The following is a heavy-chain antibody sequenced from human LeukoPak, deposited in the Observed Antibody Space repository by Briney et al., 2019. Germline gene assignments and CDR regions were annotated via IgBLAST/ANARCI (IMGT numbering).Heavy chain of an antibody. Sequence: ASVKVSCKTSGYTFTSFVISWVRQAPGQGLEWMGWINPNSGGTNYAQKFQGRVTMTRDTSISTAYMELSRLRSDDTAVYYCARGRGYDYWGQGTLVTVSS. CDR2: INPNSGGT. D-gene: IGHD3-3*01. CDR1: GYTFTSFV. CDR3: ARGRGYDY. J-gene: IGHJ4*02. V-gene: IGHV1-2*02.